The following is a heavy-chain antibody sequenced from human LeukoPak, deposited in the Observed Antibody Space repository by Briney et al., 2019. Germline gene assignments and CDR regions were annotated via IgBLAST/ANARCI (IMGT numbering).Heavy chain of an antibody. D-gene: IGHD6-13*01. CDR2: ISYGGSNK. CDR3: AGPRWAAAGTRGVVLDY. J-gene: IGHJ4*02. Sequence: GGSLRLSCAASGFTFSSYAMHWLRHAPGKGLEGVGVISYGGSNKYYADSVKGRFNTSRDNSENMLYLQMNSLRAEDTAVYYCAGPRWAAAGTRGVVLDYWGQGTLVTVSS. V-gene: IGHV3-30-3*01. CDR1: GFTFSSYA.